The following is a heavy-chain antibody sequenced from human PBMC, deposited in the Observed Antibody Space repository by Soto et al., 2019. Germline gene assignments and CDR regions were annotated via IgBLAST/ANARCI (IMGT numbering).Heavy chain of an antibody. CDR1: GGSISSGGYY. CDR2: IYYSGST. J-gene: IGHJ6*02. V-gene: IGHV4-31*03. CDR3: ARLKTGEDSGYGWIPPYYYYGMDV. D-gene: IGHD5-12*01. Sequence: PSETLSLTCTVSGGSISSGGYYWSWIRQHPGKGLEWIGYIYYSGSTYYNPSLKSRVTISVDTSKNQFSLKLSSVTAADTAVYYCARLKTGEDSGYGWIPPYYYYGMDVWGQGTTVTVSS.